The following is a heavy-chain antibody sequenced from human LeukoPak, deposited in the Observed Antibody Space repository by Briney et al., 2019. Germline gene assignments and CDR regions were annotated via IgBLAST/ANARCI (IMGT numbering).Heavy chain of an antibody. V-gene: IGHV3-21*01. CDR2: ISSSGSYI. CDR1: GFTFKSTF. Sequence: GGSLRLSCAVSGFTFKSTFMNWVRQAPGKGLEWVSSISSSGSYIHYADSVKGRFTVSKDNDNDTLYLHMTGLSAEDSATYYCTRDYGARDDWGQGTLVTVSS. D-gene: IGHD4-17*01. J-gene: IGHJ4*02. CDR3: TRDYGARDD.